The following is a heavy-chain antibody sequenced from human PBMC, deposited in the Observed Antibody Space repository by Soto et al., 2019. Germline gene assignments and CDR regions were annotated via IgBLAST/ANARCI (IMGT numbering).Heavy chain of an antibody. D-gene: IGHD2-15*01. V-gene: IGHV3-33*01. J-gene: IGHJ3*02. CDR1: GFTFSSYG. CDR3: ARVVADDAFDI. Sequence: QVQLVXSXXXXXXXXRSLRLSCAASGFTFSSYGMHWVRQAPGKGLEWVAVICYDGSNKYYADSVKGRFTISRDNSNNTLYLQMNSLRAEDTAVYYCARVVADDAFDIWGQGTMVTVSS. CDR2: ICYDGSNK.